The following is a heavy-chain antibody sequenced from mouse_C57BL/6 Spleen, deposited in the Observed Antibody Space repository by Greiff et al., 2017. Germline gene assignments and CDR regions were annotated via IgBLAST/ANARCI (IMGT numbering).Heavy chain of an antibody. V-gene: IGHV1-69*01. D-gene: IGHD4-1*01. CDR3: ATGAGYFDV. CDR1: GYTFTSYW. Sequence: VKLQQPGAELVMPGASVKLSCKASGYTFTSYWMHWVKQRPGQGLEWIGEIDPSASYTNYNQKFKGKSTLTVDKSSSTAYMQLSSLTSEDSAVYYCATGAGYFDVWGTGTTVTVSS. CDR2: IDPSASYT. J-gene: IGHJ1*03.